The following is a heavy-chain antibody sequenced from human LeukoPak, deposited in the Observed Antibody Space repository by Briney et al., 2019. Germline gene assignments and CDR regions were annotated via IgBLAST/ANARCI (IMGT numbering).Heavy chain of an antibody. CDR3: ARGYCSGGSCYYYYGMDV. Sequence: SETLSLTCAVYGGSFSGYYWGWIRQPPGKGLEWIGEINHSGSTNYNPSLKSRVTISVDTSKNQFSLKLSSVTAADTAVYYCARGYCSGGSCYYYYGMDVWGKGTTVTVSS. J-gene: IGHJ6*04. D-gene: IGHD2-15*01. V-gene: IGHV4-34*01. CDR2: INHSGST. CDR1: GGSFSGYY.